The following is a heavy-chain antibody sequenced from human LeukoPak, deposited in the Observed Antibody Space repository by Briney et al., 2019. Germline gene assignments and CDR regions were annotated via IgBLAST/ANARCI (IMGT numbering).Heavy chain of an antibody. CDR3: TTLLEWLLGGDY. CDR1: GFTFSNAW. J-gene: IGHJ4*02. Sequence: GGSLRLSCAASGFTFSNAWMSWVRQAPGKGLEWVGRIKSKTDGGTTDYAAPVKGRFTISRDDSKNTLYLQMNSLKTEDTAVYYCTTLLEWLLGGDYWGQGTLVTVSS. V-gene: IGHV3-15*01. D-gene: IGHD3-3*01. CDR2: IKSKTDGGTT.